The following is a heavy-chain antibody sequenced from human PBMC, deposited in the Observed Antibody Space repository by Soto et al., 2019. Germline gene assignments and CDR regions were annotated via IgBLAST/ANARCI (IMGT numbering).Heavy chain of an antibody. J-gene: IGHJ4*02. Sequence: LLQPSETLSLTCAVYGGSFSGYYWSWIRQPPGKGLEWIGEINHSGSTNYNPSLKSRVTISVDTSKNQFSLKLSSVTAADTAVYYCARDPVNWGLTEGFDYWGQGTLVTVSS. V-gene: IGHV4-34*01. D-gene: IGHD7-27*01. CDR1: GGSFSGYY. CDR3: ARDPVNWGLTEGFDY. CDR2: INHSGST.